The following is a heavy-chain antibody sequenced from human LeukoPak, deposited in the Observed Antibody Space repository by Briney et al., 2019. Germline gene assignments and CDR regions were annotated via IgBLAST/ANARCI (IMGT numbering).Heavy chain of an antibody. V-gene: IGHV3-11*01. D-gene: IGHD5-24*01. J-gene: IGHJ3*02. Sequence: GGSLRLSCAASGFTFSDYYMSWIRQAPGKGLEWVSYISSSGSTMYYADSVKGRFTISRDNAKNSLYLQMNSLRAEDTAVYYCARAEEGYSPRIGGFDIWGQGTMVTVSS. CDR1: GFTFSDYY. CDR2: ISSSGSTM. CDR3: ARAEEGYSPRIGGFDI.